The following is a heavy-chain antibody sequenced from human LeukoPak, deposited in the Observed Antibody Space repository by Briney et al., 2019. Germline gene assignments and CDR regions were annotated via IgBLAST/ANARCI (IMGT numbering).Heavy chain of an antibody. V-gene: IGHV3-30*04. D-gene: IGHD5-12*01. CDR1: GFSFNHYA. J-gene: IGHJ4*02. Sequence: GRSLRLSCAASGFSFNHYAMYWVRQAPGKGLEWVAVISYDGSNKYYADSVKGRFTISRDNSKNTLYLQMNSLRAEDTAVYYCAKDRGATSNYWGQGTLVTVSS. CDR2: ISYDGSNK. CDR3: AKDRGATSNY.